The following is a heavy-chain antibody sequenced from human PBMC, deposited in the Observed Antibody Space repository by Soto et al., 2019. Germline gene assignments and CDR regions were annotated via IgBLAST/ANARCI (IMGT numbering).Heavy chain of an antibody. CDR2: IYYSGST. D-gene: IGHD2-15*01. J-gene: IGHJ4*02. CDR3: ARGYCSGGSCYPIFDY. CDR1: GGSISSYY. Sequence: PLLTLSLTCTVSGGSISSYYRSWIRQPPVKGLERIGYIYYSGSTNYNPSLKSRVTISVDTSKNQFSLKLSSVTAADTAVYYCARGYCSGGSCYPIFDYWGQGTLVTVSS. V-gene: IGHV4-59*01.